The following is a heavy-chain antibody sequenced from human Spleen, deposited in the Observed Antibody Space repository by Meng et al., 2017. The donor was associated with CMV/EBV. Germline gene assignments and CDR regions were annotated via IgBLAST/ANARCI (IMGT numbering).Heavy chain of an antibody. D-gene: IGHD6-13*01. CDR2: IYYSGST. CDR3: AREAYSSSWYSLYYYCGMDV. CDR1: GGSISSGDYY. V-gene: IGHV4-39*02. Sequence: GSLRLSCTVSGGSISSGDYYWSWIRQPPGKGLEWIGSIYYSGSTYYNPSHKCRVTISRDNAKNSLYLQMNSLRAEDTAVYYCAREAYSSSWYSLYYYCGMDVWGQGTTVTVSS. J-gene: IGHJ6*02.